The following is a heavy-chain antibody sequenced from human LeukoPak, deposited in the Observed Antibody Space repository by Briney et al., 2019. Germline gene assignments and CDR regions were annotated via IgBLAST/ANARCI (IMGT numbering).Heavy chain of an antibody. CDR2: IHSSGST. J-gene: IGHJ5*02. CDR1: GDSISSSNYY. V-gene: IGHV4-39*01. D-gene: IGHD3/OR15-3a*01. Sequence: SETLSLTCAVSGDSISSSNYYWAWIRQPPGKGLGYIGSIHSSGSTDYIPSLKSRVTITVDTSKNQFSLNLSSVTAADTAVYYCARQEIGLRSFDPWGQGTLVTVSS. CDR3: ARQEIGLRSFDP.